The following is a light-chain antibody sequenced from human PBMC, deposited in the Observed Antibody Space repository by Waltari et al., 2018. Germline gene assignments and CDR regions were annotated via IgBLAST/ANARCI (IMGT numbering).Light chain of an antibody. V-gene: IGLV2-14*01. CDR1: SSDVGGYKY. CDR2: EVS. Sequence: QSALTQPASVSGSPGQSITISCTGTSSDVGGYKYVSWYQQHPGEAPKLMIYEVSNRPSGVSNRFSGSKSGNTASLAISGLQAEDEADYYCSSYTTSSTWVFGGGTKLTVL. J-gene: IGLJ3*02. CDR3: SSYTTSSTWV.